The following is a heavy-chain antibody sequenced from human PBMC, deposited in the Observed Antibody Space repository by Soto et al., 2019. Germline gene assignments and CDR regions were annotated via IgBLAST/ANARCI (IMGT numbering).Heavy chain of an antibody. Sequence: SVKVSCKASGCTFSSYTISWVRQAPGQGLEWMGRIIPILGIANYAQKFQGRVTITADKSTSTAYMELSSLRSEDTAVYYCARDWCFFGTCFDDAFDVWGQGTMVTVS. J-gene: IGHJ3*01. V-gene: IGHV1-69*02. CDR2: IIPILGIA. CDR1: GCTFSSYT. CDR3: ARDWCFFGTCFDDAFDV. D-gene: IGHD2-15*01.